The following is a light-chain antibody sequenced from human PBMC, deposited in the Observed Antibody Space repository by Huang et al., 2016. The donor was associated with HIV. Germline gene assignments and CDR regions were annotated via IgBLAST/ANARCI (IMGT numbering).Light chain of an antibody. Sequence: QMTQSPSSLSASVGDRVTIICRASQSISSYLHWYQQKLGEAPKLLIYSVSRLQSGVPSRFSGNGSETDFTLTISTLHSEDFASYYCQQSYSTPLTFGGGTKVEI. CDR3: QQSYSTPLT. J-gene: IGKJ4*01. CDR1: QSISSY. CDR2: SVS. V-gene: IGKV1-39*01.